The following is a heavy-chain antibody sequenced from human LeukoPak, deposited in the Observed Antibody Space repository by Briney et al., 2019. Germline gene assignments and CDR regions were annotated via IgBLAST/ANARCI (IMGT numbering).Heavy chain of an antibody. J-gene: IGHJ3*02. CDR3: ARDRLCGGDCYDDAFDI. CDR2: IKQDGSEK. Sequence: GGSLRLSCAASGFTFSSYWMSWVRQAPGKGLEWLANIKQDGSEKYYVDSVKGRFTISRDNGKNSLYLQMNSLRAEDTAVYYCARDRLCGGDCYDDAFDIWGQGTMVTVSS. V-gene: IGHV3-7*01. D-gene: IGHD2-21*02. CDR1: GFTFSSYW.